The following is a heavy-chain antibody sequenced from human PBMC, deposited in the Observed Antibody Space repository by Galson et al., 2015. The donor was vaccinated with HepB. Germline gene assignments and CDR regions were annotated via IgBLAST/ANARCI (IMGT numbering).Heavy chain of an antibody. CDR3: ARALTRLGSGSLLGY. Sequence: SVKVSCKASGYTFTNYAMQWVRQAPGQRLDWMGWINAGYGDTRYSQKFQGRVTFTRDTSATTVYMELSSLRSEDTAVYYCARALTRLGSGSLLGYWGQGTPVTVSS. D-gene: IGHD3-10*01. J-gene: IGHJ4*02. CDR2: INAGYGDT. V-gene: IGHV1-3*01. CDR1: GYTFTNYA.